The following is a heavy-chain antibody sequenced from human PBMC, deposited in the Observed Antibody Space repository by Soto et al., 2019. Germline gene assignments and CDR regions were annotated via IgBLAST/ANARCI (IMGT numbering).Heavy chain of an antibody. CDR2: IKQDGSEK. J-gene: IGHJ4*02. CDR3: AREIGDVDTAMVTPFDY. Sequence: EVQLVESGGGLVQPGGSLRLSCAASGFTFSSYWMSWVRQAPGKGLEWVANIKQDGSEKYYVDSVKGRFTISRDNAKNSLYLQMNSLRAEDTAVYYCAREIGDVDTAMVTPFDYWGQGTLVTVSS. D-gene: IGHD5-18*01. CDR1: GFTFSSYW. V-gene: IGHV3-7*03.